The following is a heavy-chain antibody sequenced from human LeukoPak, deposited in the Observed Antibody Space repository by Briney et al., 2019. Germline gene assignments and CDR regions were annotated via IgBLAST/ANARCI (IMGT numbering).Heavy chain of an antibody. J-gene: IGHJ4*02. CDR1: GASVNSASYF. V-gene: IGHV4-39*07. D-gene: IGHD3-22*01. CDR3: ARVVVGYDSSGYYYRGGYYLDY. Sequence: SETLSLTCTVSGASVNSASYFWGWIRQPPGKGLEWIGTIFHRGITHYNLSLNSRVTISADTSKRQLSLKLNSVTAADTAVYYCARVVVGYDSSGYYYRGGYYLDYWGQGTLVTVSS. CDR2: IFHRGIT.